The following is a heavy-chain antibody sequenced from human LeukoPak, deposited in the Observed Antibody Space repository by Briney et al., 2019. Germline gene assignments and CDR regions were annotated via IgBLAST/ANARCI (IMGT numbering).Heavy chain of an antibody. D-gene: IGHD2-21*02. CDR2: FYYSGST. Sequence: PSETLSLTCAVSGDSITNTNYYWVWIRQPPGKGLEWIGSFYYSGSTYLNPSLKSRISISVDTSKNQFSLNLNSVTAADTAVYYCSRVSVTDFYYFYHYMDVWGKGTTVTVSS. CDR3: SRVSVTDFYYFYHYMDV. J-gene: IGHJ6*03. V-gene: IGHV4-39*07. CDR1: GDSITNTNYY.